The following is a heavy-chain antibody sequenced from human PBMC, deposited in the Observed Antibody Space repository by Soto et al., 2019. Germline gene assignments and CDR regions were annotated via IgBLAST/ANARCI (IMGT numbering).Heavy chain of an antibody. D-gene: IGHD1-26*01. J-gene: IGHJ6*02. CDR3: ARDRRELQGYYGMDV. CDR2: IYYSGNT. Sequence: LSLTCTVSGGSVRGGSYYWSWIRQPPGKGLEWIGYIYYSGNTNYNPSLKSRVTISVDTSKNQFSLKLSSVTAADTAVYYCARDRRELQGYYGMDVWGQGTTVTVSS. CDR1: GGSVRGGSYY. V-gene: IGHV4-61*01.